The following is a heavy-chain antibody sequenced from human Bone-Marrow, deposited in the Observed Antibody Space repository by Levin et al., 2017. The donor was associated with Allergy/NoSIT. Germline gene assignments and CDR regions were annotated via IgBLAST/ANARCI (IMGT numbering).Heavy chain of an antibody. J-gene: IGHJ4*02. V-gene: IGHV3-30*18. D-gene: IGHD1-26*01. CDR3: AKGVLVEPIDY. CDR1: GFSFGRFA. CDR2: ILYDGSNE. Sequence: SCAASGFSFGRFAMHWVRQAPGKGLEWLAVILYDGSNEDYSDSVKGRFTISRDNSKNTLFLEMKSLKPEDTAVYYCAKGVLVEPIDYWGQGTLVTVSS.